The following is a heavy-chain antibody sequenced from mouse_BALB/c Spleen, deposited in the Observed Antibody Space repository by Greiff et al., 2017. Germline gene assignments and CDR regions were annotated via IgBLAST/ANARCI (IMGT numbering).Heavy chain of an antibody. CDR2: ISSGGST. J-gene: IGHJ2*01. D-gene: IGHD2-4*01. CDR3: ARHPLYDYLYYFDY. Sequence: EVKLMESGGGLVKPGGSLKLSCAASGFTFSSYAMSWVRQTPEKRLEWVASISSGGSTYYPDSVKGRFTISRDNARNILYLQMSSLKSEDTAMYYCARHPLYDYLYYFDYWGQGTTLTVSS. CDR1: GFTFSSYA. V-gene: IGHV5-6-5*01.